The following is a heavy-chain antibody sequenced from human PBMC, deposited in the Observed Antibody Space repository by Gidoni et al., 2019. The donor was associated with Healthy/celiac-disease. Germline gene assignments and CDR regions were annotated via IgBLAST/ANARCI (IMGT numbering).Heavy chain of an antibody. CDR1: GFTFSSYW. J-gene: IGHJ6*02. V-gene: IGHV3-74*01. D-gene: IGHD6-13*01. CDR3: ARDRVLGQQLVDGMDV. Sequence: EVQLVESGGGLVQPGGSRRLSCAASGFTFSSYWMPWVRQAPGKGLVWVSRVNSDGSSTSYADSVKGRFTISRDNAKNTLYLQMNSLRAEDTAVYYCARDRVLGQQLVDGMDVWGQGTTVTVSS. CDR2: VNSDGSST.